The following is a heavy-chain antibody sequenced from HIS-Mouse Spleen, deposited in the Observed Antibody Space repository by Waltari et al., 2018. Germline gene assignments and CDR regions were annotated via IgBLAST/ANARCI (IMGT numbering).Heavy chain of an antibody. D-gene: IGHD6-13*01. J-gene: IGHJ2*01. CDR3: AREIPYSSSWYDWYFDL. CDR2: IYYSGST. CDR1: CSSYSTRIYD. Sequence: LQLQESGPGLVYPSGTMFLPRSVPCSSYSTRIYDWGWIRHPPGQGLGWIGSIYYSGSTYYNPSLKSRVTISVDTSKNQFSLKLSSVTAADTAVYYCAREIPYSSSWYDWYFDLWGRGTLVTVSS. V-gene: IGHV4-39*07.